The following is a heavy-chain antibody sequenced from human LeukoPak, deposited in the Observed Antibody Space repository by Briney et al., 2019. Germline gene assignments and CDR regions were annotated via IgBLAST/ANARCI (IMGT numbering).Heavy chain of an antibody. V-gene: IGHV1-2*02. D-gene: IGHD4-17*01. CDR1: GYTFTDYY. J-gene: IGHJ3*02. CDR2: INPNDGDT. Sequence: PWASVKVSCKASGYTFTDYYMHWVRQAPGQGFEWMGWINPNDGDTNYAQKFQGRVTMTRDTSISTAHMEVSRLRSDDTAVYYCARETFYGDYEDDAFDIWGQGTMVTVSS. CDR3: ARETFYGDYEDDAFDI.